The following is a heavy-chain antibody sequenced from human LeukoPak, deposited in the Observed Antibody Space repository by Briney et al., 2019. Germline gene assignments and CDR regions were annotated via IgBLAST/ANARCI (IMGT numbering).Heavy chain of an antibody. CDR3: ARDGCGGDCYAGYNIDV. Sequence: SQTLSLTCAISGDSVSSNSVAWHWIRQSPSRGLEWLGRTYFRSKWYNEYAVSVKSRISINPDTSKNQFSLQLNSVTPEDTAVYYCARDGCGGDCYAGYNIDVWGKGTTVTVSS. D-gene: IGHD2-21*02. V-gene: IGHV6-1*01. CDR2: TYFRSKWYN. CDR1: GDSVSSNSVA. J-gene: IGHJ6*03.